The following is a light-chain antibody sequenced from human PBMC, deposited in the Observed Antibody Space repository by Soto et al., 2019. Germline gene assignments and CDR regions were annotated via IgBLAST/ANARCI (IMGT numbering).Light chain of an antibody. V-gene: IGKV3-15*01. J-gene: IGKJ2*01. CDR3: QQYSNWHLA. CDR2: DAS. Sequence: EIVMTQSPATLSVSPGETATLSFRASQSVSSNLAWYQQKPSQAPTLLIYDASTRATGSPPRFSGSASGTECTITSSCKQPEDCAVKNCQQYSNWHLAFGQGTKIEIK. CDR1: QSVSSN.